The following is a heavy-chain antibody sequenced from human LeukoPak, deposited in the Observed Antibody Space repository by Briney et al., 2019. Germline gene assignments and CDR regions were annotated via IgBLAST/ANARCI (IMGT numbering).Heavy chain of an antibody. CDR3: AKDRVITMVRGVTDY. CDR1: GFTFNNYP. D-gene: IGHD3-10*01. J-gene: IGHJ4*02. CDR2: ITGGAADST. Sequence: GGSLRLSCAGSGFTFNNYPISWVRQTPGKGLEWVSAITGGAADSTYYADSVKGRFTISRDNSKNTLYLQMNSLRAEDTAVYYCAKDRVITMVRGVTDYWGQGTLVTVSS. V-gene: IGHV3-23*01.